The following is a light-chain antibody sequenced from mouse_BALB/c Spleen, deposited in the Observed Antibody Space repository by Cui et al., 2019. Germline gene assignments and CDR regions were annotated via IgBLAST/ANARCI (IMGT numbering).Light chain of an antibody. Sequence: DIQMTQSPASQSASRGENVTITCLASQTIGTWLAWYQQKPGKSPQLLIYAATSLADGVASRFSGSGSGTKFSFKISSLQDEESVSYYCQQLYSTPYTFGGGTKLEIK. CDR3: QQLYSTPYT. J-gene: IGKJ2*01. CDR1: QTIGTW. CDR2: AAT. V-gene: IGKV12-98*01.